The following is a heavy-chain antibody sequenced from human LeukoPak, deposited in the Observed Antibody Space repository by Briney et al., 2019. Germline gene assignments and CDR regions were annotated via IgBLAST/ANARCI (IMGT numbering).Heavy chain of an antibody. CDR2: IDSSSSTI. CDR3: ARDASAPKWYFDL. Sequence: PGVSLRLSCAASGFTFSSYSMNWVRQAPGKGLEWASYIDSSSSTIYYADSVKGRFTISRDNAKNSLYLQMNSLRAEDTAVYYCARDASAPKWYFDLWGRGTLVTVSS. V-gene: IGHV3-48*01. J-gene: IGHJ2*01. CDR1: GFTFSSYS.